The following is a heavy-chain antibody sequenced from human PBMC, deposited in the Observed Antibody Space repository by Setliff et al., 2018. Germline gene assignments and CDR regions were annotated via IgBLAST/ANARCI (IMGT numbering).Heavy chain of an antibody. Sequence: GGSLRLSCAASGFTFSSYAMTWVRQAPGKGLEWVSGISGSGGATYYAASVTGRFSISSDNSKNTLSLQMNSLRAEDTAIYYCAKYPSNSVYNYFDPWGQGTLVTVSS. CDR3: AKYPSNSVYNYFDP. CDR2: ISGSGGAT. D-gene: IGHD1-7*01. CDR1: GFTFSSYA. V-gene: IGHV3-23*01. J-gene: IGHJ5*02.